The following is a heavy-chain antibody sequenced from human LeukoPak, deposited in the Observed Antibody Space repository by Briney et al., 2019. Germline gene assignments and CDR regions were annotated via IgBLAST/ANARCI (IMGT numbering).Heavy chain of an antibody. V-gene: IGHV3-11*06. CDR1: GFTFSDYY. Sequence: KPGGSLRLSCAASGFTFSDYYMSWIRQDPGKGLEWVSYISSSSSYTNYADSVKGRFTISRDNAKNSLYLQMNSLRAEDTAVYYCARTGRRGYSYGKNYYFDYWGQGTLVTVSS. D-gene: IGHD5-18*01. J-gene: IGHJ4*02. CDR3: ARTGRRGYSYGKNYYFDY. CDR2: ISSSSSYT.